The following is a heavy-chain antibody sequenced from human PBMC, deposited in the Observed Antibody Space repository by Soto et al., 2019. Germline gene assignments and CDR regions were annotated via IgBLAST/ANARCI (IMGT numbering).Heavy chain of an antibody. J-gene: IGHJ4*02. CDR2: IYPGDSDT. CDR1: GYSFTTYW. CDR3: ARQKLAFGGVSDY. Sequence: PGESLKISCKTSGYSFTTYWIGWVRQMPGKGLEWMGIIYPGDSDTRYSPSFQGQVTISADKSISTAYLQWSSLKASDTATYYCARQKLAFGGVSDYWGQGTLVTVSS. V-gene: IGHV5-51*01. D-gene: IGHD3-16*01.